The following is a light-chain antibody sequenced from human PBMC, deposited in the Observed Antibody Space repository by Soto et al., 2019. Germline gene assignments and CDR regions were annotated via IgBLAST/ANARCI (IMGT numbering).Light chain of an antibody. V-gene: IGLV9-49*01. CDR1: SGYSNYK. CDR3: GADHGSGSNFVV. CDR2: VGTGGIVG. Sequence: QAVVTQPPSASASLGASVTLTCTLSSGYSNYKVDWYQQRPGKGPRFVMRVGTGGIVGSKGDGIPDRFSVLGSGLNRYRTIKNIQEEDESDYHCGADHGSGSNFVVFGGGTKLTVL. J-gene: IGLJ2*01.